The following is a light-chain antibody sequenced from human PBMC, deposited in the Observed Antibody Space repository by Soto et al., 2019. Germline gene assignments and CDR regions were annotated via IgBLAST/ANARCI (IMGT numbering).Light chain of an antibody. Sequence: DIQITPYPATRSLYLLGMVTITCRASQTISSWWAEYQQKPGKAPSLLIYKASTLKSGVPSRFSGSGSGTEFTLTISSPQPDDFATYYCQHYNSYSGAFGQGTKVDIK. CDR3: QHYNSYSGA. CDR1: QTISSW. V-gene: IGKV1-5*03. J-gene: IGKJ1*01. CDR2: KAS.